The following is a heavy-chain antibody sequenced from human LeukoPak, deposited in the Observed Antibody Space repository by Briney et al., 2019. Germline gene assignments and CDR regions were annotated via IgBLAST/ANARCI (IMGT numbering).Heavy chain of an antibody. Sequence: GGSLRLSCAASGFTFSSYSMNWVRQAPGKGLEWVSSISSSSSYIYYADSVKGRFTISRDNSKNSLYLQINSLRNDDTALYYCARDTEGYIYGYYYYGMDVWGQGTTVTVSS. CDR1: GFTFSSYS. J-gene: IGHJ6*02. V-gene: IGHV3-21*04. CDR3: ARDTEGYIYGYYYYGMDV. D-gene: IGHD5-18*01. CDR2: ISSSSSYI.